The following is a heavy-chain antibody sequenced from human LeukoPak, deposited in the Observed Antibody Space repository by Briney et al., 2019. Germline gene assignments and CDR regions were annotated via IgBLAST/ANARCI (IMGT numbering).Heavy chain of an antibody. D-gene: IGHD3-22*01. Sequence: ASVKVSCKTSGYTFTDFYVHWLRQAPGQGLEWMGWINTNSGGPNYPQKFQGRVTITRDTSASTAYMELSSLRSEDMAVYYCARAYYYDSSAYHDAFDIWGQGTMVTVSS. CDR1: GYTFTDFY. CDR2: INTNSGGP. CDR3: ARAYYYDSSAYHDAFDI. V-gene: IGHV1-2*02. J-gene: IGHJ3*02.